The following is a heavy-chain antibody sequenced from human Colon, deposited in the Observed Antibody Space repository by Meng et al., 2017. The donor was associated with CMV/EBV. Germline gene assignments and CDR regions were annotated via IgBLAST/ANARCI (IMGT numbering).Heavy chain of an antibody. Sequence: ASVTVSCKASGYTFTGYYMHWVRQAPGQGLEWMGWINPNSGGKNYAQKFQGRVTMTRDTSISTAYMELSRLRSDDTAVYYCVQLLGIDYWGQGTLVTVSS. CDR3: VQLLGIDY. V-gene: IGHV1-2*02. D-gene: IGHD2-2*01. CDR1: GYTFTGYY. CDR2: INPNSGGK. J-gene: IGHJ4*02.